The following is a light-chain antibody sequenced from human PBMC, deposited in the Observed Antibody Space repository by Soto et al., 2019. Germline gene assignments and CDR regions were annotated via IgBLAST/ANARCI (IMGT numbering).Light chain of an antibody. Sequence: VMTQSPATLSVSPVERATLSGRASQSLRSSLAWYQQKPGQAPRLLIYGASTRATGIPARFSGSGSGTEFTLTISRLAPEDFAVYYCQLYGRSITFGQGTRLEIK. CDR2: GAS. CDR3: QLYGRSIT. J-gene: IGKJ5*01. CDR1: QSLRSS. V-gene: IGKV3-15*01.